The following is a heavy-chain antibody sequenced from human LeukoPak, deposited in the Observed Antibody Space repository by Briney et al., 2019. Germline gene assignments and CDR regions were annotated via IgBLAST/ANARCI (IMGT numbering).Heavy chain of an antibody. V-gene: IGHV3-23*01. J-gene: IGHJ4*02. CDR2: ISGSGGST. D-gene: IGHD2-2*01. CDR3: AKGVNSEYQLLLPFDY. Sequence: GGSLRLSCAASGFTFSSNATSWVRQAPGKGLEWVSAISGSGGSTYYADSVKGRFTISRDNSKNTLYLQMNSLRAEDTAVYYCAKGVNSEYQLLLPFDYWGQGTLVTVSS. CDR1: GFTFSSNA.